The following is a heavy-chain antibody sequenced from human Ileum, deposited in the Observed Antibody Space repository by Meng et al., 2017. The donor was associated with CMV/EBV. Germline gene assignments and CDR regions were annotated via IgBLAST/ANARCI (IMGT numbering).Heavy chain of an antibody. Sequence: ASVISCKASGYTFTGYYMHWVRQAPGQGLEWMGWINPNSGGTNYAQKFQGRVTMTRDTSISTAYMELSRLRSDDTAVYYCARVYADSSPDYWGQGTLVTVSS. J-gene: IGHJ4*02. CDR1: GYTFTGYY. V-gene: IGHV1-2*02. CDR2: INPNSGGT. CDR3: ARVYADSSPDY. D-gene: IGHD2-8*01.